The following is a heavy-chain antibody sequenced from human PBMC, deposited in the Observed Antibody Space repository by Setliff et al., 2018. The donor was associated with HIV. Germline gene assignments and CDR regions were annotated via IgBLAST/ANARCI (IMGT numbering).Heavy chain of an antibody. J-gene: IGHJ5*02. D-gene: IGHD3-16*02. V-gene: IGHV1-8*01. CDR2: MNPNSGNT. CDR3: ARGRGYDYVWGSYRLNWFDP. Sequence: ASVKVSCKVSGYTLTELSRHWVRQATGQGLEWMGWMNPNSGNTGYAQKFQGRVTMTRNTSISTAYMELSSLRSEDTAVYYCARGRGYDYVWGSYRLNWFDPWGQGTLVTVSS. CDR1: GYTLTELS.